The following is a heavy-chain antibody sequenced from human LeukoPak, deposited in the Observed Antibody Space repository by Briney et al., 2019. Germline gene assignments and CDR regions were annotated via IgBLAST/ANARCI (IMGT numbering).Heavy chain of an antibody. CDR3: ARDRYIVVVVAATRTDAFDI. Sequence: ASVKASCKASGYTFTSYGISWVRQAPGQGLEWMGWISACNGNTNYAQKLQGRVTMTTDTSTSTAYMELRSLRSDDTAVYYCARDRYIVVVVAATRTDAFDIWGQGTMVTVSS. CDR2: ISACNGNT. D-gene: IGHD2-15*01. CDR1: GYTFTSYG. V-gene: IGHV1-18*01. J-gene: IGHJ3*02.